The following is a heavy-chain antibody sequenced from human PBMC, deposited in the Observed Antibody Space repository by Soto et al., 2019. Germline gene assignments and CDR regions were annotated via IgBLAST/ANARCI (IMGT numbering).Heavy chain of an antibody. V-gene: IGHV4-61*01. CDR1: GGFVSSASYF. CDR3: ASMRFGEVPSWFDP. Sequence: QVQLQESGPGLVKPSETLSLTCTVSGGFVSSASYFWSWIRQPPGKELEFIAYVYYTGTTKYSPSRKSRASISLDTSKNQFSLNLSSVTTADTAIYYCASMRFGEVPSWFDPWGQGILVTVS. D-gene: IGHD3-3*01. CDR2: VYYTGTT. J-gene: IGHJ5*02.